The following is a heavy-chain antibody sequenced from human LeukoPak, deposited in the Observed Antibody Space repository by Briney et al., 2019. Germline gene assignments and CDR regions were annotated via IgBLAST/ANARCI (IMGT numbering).Heavy chain of an antibody. Sequence: GGSLRLSCAASGFTFSNYVMHWVRQAPGKGLEWVAVIWYDGSNIYYADSVKGRFTISRDNSKNTLYLQMNSLRAEDTAVYYCARGYNWGTFDHWGQGTLVTVSS. CDR3: ARGYNWGTFDH. CDR2: IWYDGSNI. J-gene: IGHJ4*02. V-gene: IGHV3-33*01. D-gene: IGHD1-1*01. CDR1: GFTFSNYV.